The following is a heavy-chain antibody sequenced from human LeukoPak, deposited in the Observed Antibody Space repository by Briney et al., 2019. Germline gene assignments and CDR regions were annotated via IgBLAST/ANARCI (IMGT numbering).Heavy chain of an antibody. V-gene: IGHV1-8*01. D-gene: IGHD5-12*01. Sequence: ASVKVSCKASGYTFTSYDINWVRQATGQGLGWMGWMNPNSGNTGYAQKFQGRVTMTRNTSISTAYMELSSLRSEDTAVYYCARGRDIVATVDYWGQGTLVTVSS. CDR1: GYTFTSYD. CDR3: ARGRDIVATVDY. CDR2: MNPNSGNT. J-gene: IGHJ4*02.